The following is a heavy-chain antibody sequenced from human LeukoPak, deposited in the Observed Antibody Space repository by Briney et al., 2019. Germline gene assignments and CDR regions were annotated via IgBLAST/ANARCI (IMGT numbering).Heavy chain of an antibody. V-gene: IGHV3-33*01. Sequence: GGSLRLSCAASGFTFSSYGMHWVRQAPGKGLEWVAVIWYDGSDKYSADSVKGRFTISRDNSKNTLYPQMNSLRGEDTAVYYCASKIEVAGLFDYWGQGTLVTVSS. CDR1: GFTFSSYG. CDR3: ASKIEVAGLFDY. J-gene: IGHJ4*02. D-gene: IGHD6-19*01. CDR2: IWYDGSDK.